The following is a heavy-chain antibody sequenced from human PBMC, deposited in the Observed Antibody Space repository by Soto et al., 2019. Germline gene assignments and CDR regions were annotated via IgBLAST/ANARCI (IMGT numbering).Heavy chain of an antibody. Sequence: QVQLVQSGAEVKRPGSSVKVSCRASGGTFSDYTFSWVRQAPGQGLEWLGGIIPFLGSSKYAHNFQARCTCSSDEYKAAACMDLSSLRSGDTAVYYCAAKKYRTSSTNYFYNYGMDIWGQGTTVTVSS. CDR1: GGTFSDYT. V-gene: IGHV1-69*01. CDR3: AAKKYRTSSTNYFYNYGMDI. D-gene: IGHD6-6*01. J-gene: IGHJ6*02. CDR2: IIPFLGSS.